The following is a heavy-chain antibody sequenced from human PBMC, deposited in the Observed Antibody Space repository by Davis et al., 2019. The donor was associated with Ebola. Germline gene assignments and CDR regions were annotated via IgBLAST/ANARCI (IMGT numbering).Heavy chain of an antibody. J-gene: IGHJ4*02. V-gene: IGHV3-73*01. D-gene: IGHD6-6*01. CDR1: GFTFSGSA. CDR2: IRSKANSYAT. CDR3: ETSSSSGGDY. Sequence: GESLKISRAASGFTFSGSAMHWVRQASGKGLEWVGRIRSKANSYATAYAASVKGRFTISRDDSKNTAYLQMNSLKTEDTAVYYCETSSSSGGDYWGQGTLVTVSS.